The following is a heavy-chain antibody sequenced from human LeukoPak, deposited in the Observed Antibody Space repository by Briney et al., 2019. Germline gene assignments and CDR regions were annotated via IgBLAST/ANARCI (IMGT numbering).Heavy chain of an antibody. V-gene: IGHV3-13*04. D-gene: IGHD3-16*01. CDR1: GFTFSSYD. J-gene: IGHJ4*02. Sequence: PGGSLRLSCAASGFTFSSYDMHWVRQATGKGLEWVSAIGTAGDTYYPGSVKGRFTISRENAKNSLYLQMNSLRAGDTAVYYCAKDLGREVSDSSVDYWGQGTLVTVSS. CDR3: AKDLGREVSDSSVDY. CDR2: IGTAGDT.